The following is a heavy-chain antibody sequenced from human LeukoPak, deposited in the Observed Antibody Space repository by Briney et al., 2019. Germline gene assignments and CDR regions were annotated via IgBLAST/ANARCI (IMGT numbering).Heavy chain of an antibody. Sequence: GGSLRLSCAASGFPFSNYWMVWVRQAPGKGREWVANIRQDGNEKYYVDSVKGRFTISRDNAKNSLFLQMNSLRAEDTAVYYCARPRQDYWGQGTLVTVSS. CDR1: GFPFSNYW. CDR3: ARPRQDY. CDR2: IRQDGNEK. J-gene: IGHJ4*02. V-gene: IGHV3-7*04.